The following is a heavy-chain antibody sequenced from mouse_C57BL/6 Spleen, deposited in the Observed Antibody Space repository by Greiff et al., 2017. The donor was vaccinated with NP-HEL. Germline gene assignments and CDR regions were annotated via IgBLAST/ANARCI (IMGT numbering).Heavy chain of an antibody. J-gene: IGHJ2*01. CDR2: INYDGSST. Sequence: EVKLVESEGGLVQPGSSMKLSCTASGFTFSDYYMAWVRQVPEKGLEWVANINYDGSSTYYLDSLKSRFIISRDNAKNILYLQMSSLKSEDTATYYCARDRRWLLDYWGQGTTLTVSS. D-gene: IGHD2-3*01. V-gene: IGHV5-16*01. CDR1: GFTFSDYY. CDR3: ARDRRWLLDY.